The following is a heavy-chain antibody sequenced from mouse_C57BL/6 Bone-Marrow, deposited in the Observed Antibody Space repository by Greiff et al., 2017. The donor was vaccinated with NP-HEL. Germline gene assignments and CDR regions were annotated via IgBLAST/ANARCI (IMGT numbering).Heavy chain of an antibody. CDR3: ARGPYDYDAGYYAMDY. Sequence: QVQLQQSGAELVKPGASVKMSCKASGYTFTTYPIEWMKQNHGKSLEWIGNFHPYNDDTKYNEQFKGKATLTVEKSSSTVYLELSRLTSDDSAVYYGARGPYDYDAGYYAMDYWGQGTSVTVSS. CDR1: GYTFTTYP. V-gene: IGHV1-47*01. J-gene: IGHJ4*01. D-gene: IGHD2-4*01. CDR2: FHPYNDDT.